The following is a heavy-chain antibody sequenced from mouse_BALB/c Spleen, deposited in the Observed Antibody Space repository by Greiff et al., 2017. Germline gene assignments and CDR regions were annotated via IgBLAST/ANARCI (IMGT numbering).Heavy chain of an antibody. CDR3: ARHYYGSEFAY. D-gene: IGHD1-1*01. Sequence: EVQRVESGGGLVKPGGSLKLSCAASGFTFSDYYMYWVRQTPEKRLEWVATISDGGSYTYYPDTVKGRFTISRDNAKNTLYLQMSSLKSEDTAMYYCARHYYGSEFAYWGQGTLVTVSA. CDR1: GFTFSDYY. J-gene: IGHJ3*01. V-gene: IGHV5-4*02. CDR2: ISDGGSYT.